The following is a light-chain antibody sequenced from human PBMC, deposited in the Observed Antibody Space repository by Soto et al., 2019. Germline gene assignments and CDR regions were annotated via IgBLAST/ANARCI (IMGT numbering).Light chain of an antibody. J-gene: IGKJ2*01. Sequence: DIVMTQSPDSLAVSLGERATINCKSSQSVLYSSNNKNYLAWYQQKPGQPPKLLIYWASTRESGVPDRFSGSGSGTDFPRTISSLQAEDVAVYYCQQYYSTSYTFGQGTKLEIK. CDR3: QQYYSTSYT. V-gene: IGKV4-1*01. CDR2: WAS. CDR1: QSVLYSSNNKNY.